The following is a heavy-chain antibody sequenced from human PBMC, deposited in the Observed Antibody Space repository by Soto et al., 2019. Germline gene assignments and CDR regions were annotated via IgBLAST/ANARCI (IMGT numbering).Heavy chain of an antibody. CDR1: GGSISSYD. D-gene: IGHD6-6*01. CDR2: IYYSGST. V-gene: IGHV4-59*01. Sequence: PSETLALTCTVSGGSISSYDWSWIRQPPGKGLEWIGYIYYSGSTNYNPSLKSRVTISVDTSKNQFSLKLSSVTAADTAVYYCARSGAGSSSVLGYWGQGTLVTVSS. CDR3: ARSGAGSSSVLGY. J-gene: IGHJ4*02.